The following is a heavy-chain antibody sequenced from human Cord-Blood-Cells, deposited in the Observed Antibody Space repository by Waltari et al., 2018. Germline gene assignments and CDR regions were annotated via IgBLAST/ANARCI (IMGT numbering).Heavy chain of an antibody. Sequence: QVQPQQWGAGLWTPSETLALTCAVSGGFSSVDYWCCTRPPTGKGLEWIGEINHSGSTNYNPSLKSRVTISVDTSKNQFSLKLSSVTAADTAVYYCASYGSGSYRSWFDPWGQGTLVTVSS. CDR2: INHSGST. CDR1: GGFSSVDY. V-gene: IGHV4-34*01. D-gene: IGHD3-10*01. J-gene: IGHJ5*02. CDR3: ASYGSGSYRSWFDP.